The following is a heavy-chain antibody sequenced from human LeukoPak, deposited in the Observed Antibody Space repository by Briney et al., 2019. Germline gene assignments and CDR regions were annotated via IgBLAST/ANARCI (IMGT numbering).Heavy chain of an antibody. Sequence: PGGSLRLSCDASGFMFSKFSMSWVRQAPGKGLEWVAVISYDGSNKYYADSVKGRFTISRDNSKNTLYLQMNSLRAEDTAVYYCARTRPIAAAGGYDAFDIWGQGTMVTVSS. V-gene: IGHV3-30*04. CDR1: GFMFSKFS. CDR3: ARTRPIAAAGGYDAFDI. J-gene: IGHJ3*02. CDR2: ISYDGSNK. D-gene: IGHD6-13*01.